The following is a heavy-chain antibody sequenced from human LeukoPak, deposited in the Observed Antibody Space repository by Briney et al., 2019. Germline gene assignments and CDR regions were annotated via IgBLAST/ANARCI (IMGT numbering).Heavy chain of an antibody. D-gene: IGHD3-10*01. CDR3: ARAGELFTKPNDY. V-gene: IGHV3-11*04. Sequence: NTGGSLRLSCAASGFTFSDYYMSWIRQAPGKGLEWVSYISSSGSTIYYADSVKGRFTISRDNAKNSLYLQMNSLRAEDTAVYYCARAGELFTKPNDYWGQGTLVTVSS. CDR1: GFTFSDYY. CDR2: ISSSGSTI. J-gene: IGHJ4*02.